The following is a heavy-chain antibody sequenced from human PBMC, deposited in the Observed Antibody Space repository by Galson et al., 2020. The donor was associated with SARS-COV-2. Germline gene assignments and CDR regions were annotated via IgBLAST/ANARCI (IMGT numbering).Heavy chain of an antibody. CDR2: IRSKANSYAT. D-gene: IGHD3-22*01. Sequence: QLGESLKISCAASGFTFSGSAMHWVRQASGKGLEWVGRIRSKANSYATAYAASVKGRFTISRDDSKNTAYLQMNSLKTEDTAVYYCTRNYYDSSGYYYYFDYWGQGTLVTVSS. CDR3: TRNYYDSSGYYYYFDY. CDR1: GFTFSGSA. V-gene: IGHV3-73*01. J-gene: IGHJ4*02.